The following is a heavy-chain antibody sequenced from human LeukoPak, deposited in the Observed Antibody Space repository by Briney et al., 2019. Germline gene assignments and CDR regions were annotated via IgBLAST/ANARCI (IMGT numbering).Heavy chain of an antibody. CDR2: IIPIFGTA. CDR1: GGTFSSYA. CDR3: ARGWYCSSTSCPNWFDP. V-gene: IGHV1-69*01. J-gene: IGHJ5*02. D-gene: IGHD2-2*01. Sequence: AASVKVSCKASGGTFSSYAISWVRQAPGQGLEWMGGIIPIFGTANYAQKFQGRVTITADESTSTAYMELSSLRSEDTAVYYCARGWYCSSTSCPNWFDPWGQGTLVTVSS.